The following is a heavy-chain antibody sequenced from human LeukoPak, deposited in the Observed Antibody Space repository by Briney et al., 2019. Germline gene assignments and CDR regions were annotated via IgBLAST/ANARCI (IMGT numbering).Heavy chain of an antibody. CDR1: GGSISSYY. CDR3: ARVDPRDVDAFDI. CDR2: IYYSGST. Sequence: SETLSLTCTVSGGSISSYYWSWIRQPPGKGLEWIGYIYYSGSTNYNPSLKSRVTISVDTSKNQFSLKLSSVTAADTAVYYCARVDPRDVDAFDIWGQGTMVTVSS. J-gene: IGHJ3*02. D-gene: IGHD3-10*01. V-gene: IGHV4-59*01.